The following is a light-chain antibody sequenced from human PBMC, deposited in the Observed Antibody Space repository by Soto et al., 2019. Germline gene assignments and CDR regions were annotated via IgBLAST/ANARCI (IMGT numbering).Light chain of an antibody. V-gene: IGKV3-20*01. J-gene: IGKJ1*01. Sequence: ELVLTHSPGTLSLSPGERATLSFRASQSVSSSYLAWYQQKPGQAPRLLIYGASSRATGIPDRFSGSGSGTDFTLTISRLQPEDFAVYYCQFYGSSRETFGQGTKVDIK. CDR2: GAS. CDR1: QSVSSSY. CDR3: QFYGSSRET.